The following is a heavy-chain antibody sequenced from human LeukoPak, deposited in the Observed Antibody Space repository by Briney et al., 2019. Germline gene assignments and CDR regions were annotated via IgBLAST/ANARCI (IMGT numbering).Heavy chain of an antibody. CDR2: IYYSGST. CDR1: GGSISSSSYY. J-gene: IGHJ4*02. D-gene: IGHD5-12*01. CDR3: ARQWGIDSGYDLVNFDY. Sequence: SETLSLTCTVSGGSISSSSYYWGWIRQPPGKGLEWIGSIYYSGSTYYNPSLKSRVTISVDTSKNQFSLKLSSVTAADTAVYYCARQWGIDSGYDLVNFDYWGQGTLVTVSS. V-gene: IGHV4-39*01.